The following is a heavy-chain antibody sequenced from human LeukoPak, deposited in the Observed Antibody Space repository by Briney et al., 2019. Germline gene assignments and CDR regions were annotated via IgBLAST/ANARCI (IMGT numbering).Heavy chain of an antibody. CDR3: ASWPTGDYPNWFDP. Sequence: PSETLSLTCAVYGGSFSGYYWSWIRQPPGTGLEWIGEINHSGSTNYNPSLKSRVTISVDTSKNQFSLKLSSVTAADTAVYYCASWPTGDYPNWFDPWGQGTLVTVSS. D-gene: IGHD4-17*01. CDR1: GGSFSGYY. J-gene: IGHJ5*02. V-gene: IGHV4-34*01. CDR2: INHSGST.